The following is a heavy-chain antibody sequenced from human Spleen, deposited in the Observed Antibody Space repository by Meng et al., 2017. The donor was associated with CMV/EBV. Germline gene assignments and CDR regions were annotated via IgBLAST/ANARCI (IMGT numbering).Heavy chain of an antibody. CDR2: IWYDGSRK. D-gene: IGHD1-7*01. J-gene: IGHJ4*02. Sequence: GESLKISCAASGFTFSTYAMHWVRQAPGKGLEWVAVIWYDGSRKYYADSVKGRFTISRDNSKNTLYLQMNSLRAEDTAVYYCAKVGAYTNWYYGHGFDYWGQGILVTVSS. V-gene: IGHV3-33*06. CDR1: GFTFSTYA. CDR3: AKVGAYTNWYYGHGFDY.